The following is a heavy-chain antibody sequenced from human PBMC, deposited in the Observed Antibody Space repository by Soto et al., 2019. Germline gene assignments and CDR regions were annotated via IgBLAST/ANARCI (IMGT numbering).Heavy chain of an antibody. D-gene: IGHD1-26*01. CDR2: ISYDGSNK. J-gene: IGHJ3*02. V-gene: IGHV3-30-3*01. Sequence: GGSLRLSCAASGFTFSSYAMHWVRQAPGKGLEWVAVISYDGSNKYYADSVKGRFTISRDNSKNTLYLQMNSLRAEDTAVYYCARDIESEWELPPRGVEAFDIWGQGTMVTVSS. CDR1: GFTFSSYA. CDR3: ARDIESEWELPPRGVEAFDI.